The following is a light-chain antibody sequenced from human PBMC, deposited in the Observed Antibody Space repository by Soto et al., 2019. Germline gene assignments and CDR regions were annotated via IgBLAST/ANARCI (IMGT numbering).Light chain of an antibody. CDR3: QQSGSSPKS. CDR2: GAS. J-gene: IGKJ3*01. V-gene: IGKV3-20*01. Sequence: EVGMTQSPATLSVSPGERATLSCRASQSVSSSYLAWYQQKPGQAPRLLVYGASSRATGIPDRFSGSGSGTDFTLTISRLEPEDFAVYYCQQSGSSPKSFGPGTKVDIK. CDR1: QSVSSSY.